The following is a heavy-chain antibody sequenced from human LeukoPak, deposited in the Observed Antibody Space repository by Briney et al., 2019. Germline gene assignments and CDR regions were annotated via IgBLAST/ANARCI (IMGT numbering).Heavy chain of an antibody. CDR2: ISGSGGST. Sequence: GGSLRLSCAASGLTFSSYAMSWVRQAPGKGLEWVSAISGSGGSTYYADSMKGRFTISRDNSKNTLYLQMNSLRAEDTAVYYCAHSRSRLPGWADYWGQGTLVTVSS. J-gene: IGHJ4*02. D-gene: IGHD2-21*01. V-gene: IGHV3-23*01. CDR1: GLTFSSYA. CDR3: AHSRSRLPGWADY.